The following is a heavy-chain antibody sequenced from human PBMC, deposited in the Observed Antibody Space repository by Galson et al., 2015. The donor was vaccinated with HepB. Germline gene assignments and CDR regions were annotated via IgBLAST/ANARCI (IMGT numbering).Heavy chain of an antibody. CDR3: AKGDILGYCRDGGCYSRLSPDFDY. V-gene: IGHV3-30*18. CDR2: ISSDGSHK. Sequence: SLRLSCAASGFTYTSYGMHWVRQAPGRGLEWVAVISSDGSHKYYADSVKGRFTISRDNSKNTLFLQINSLRAEDTAVFYCAKGDILGYCRDGGCYSRLSPDFDYWGQRTLVTVSS. CDR1: GFTYTSYG. D-gene: IGHD2-15*01. J-gene: IGHJ4*02.